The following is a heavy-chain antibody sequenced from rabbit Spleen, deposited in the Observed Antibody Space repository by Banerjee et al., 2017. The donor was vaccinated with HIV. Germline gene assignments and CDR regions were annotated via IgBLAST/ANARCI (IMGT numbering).Heavy chain of an antibody. J-gene: IGHJ6*01. Sequence: QSLEESGGDLVKPGASLTLTCTASGFSFSSSYDMCWVRQAPGKGLEWIACIYTGNGKTYSATWAKGRFTISKTSSTTVTLQMTSLTVADTATYFCARDAGTSFSTYGMDLWGQGTLVTVS. V-gene: IGHV1S40*01. CDR1: GFSFSSSYD. D-gene: IGHD4-2*01. CDR3: ARDAGTSFSTYGMDL. CDR2: IYTGNGKT.